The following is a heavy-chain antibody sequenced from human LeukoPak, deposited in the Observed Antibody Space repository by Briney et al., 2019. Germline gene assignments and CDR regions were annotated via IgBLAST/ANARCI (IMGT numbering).Heavy chain of an antibody. Sequence: GGSLRLSCAASGFTFSSYWMSWVRQAPGKGLEWVANIKQDGSEKYYVDSVKGRFIISRDDAKNSLFLQMNSLRAEDTAVYYCARGALGMKYDRGYFDYWGQGSLVTVSS. J-gene: IGHJ4*02. CDR2: IKQDGSEK. CDR3: ARGALGMKYDRGYFDY. V-gene: IGHV3-7*01. D-gene: IGHD1-14*01. CDR1: GFTFSSYW.